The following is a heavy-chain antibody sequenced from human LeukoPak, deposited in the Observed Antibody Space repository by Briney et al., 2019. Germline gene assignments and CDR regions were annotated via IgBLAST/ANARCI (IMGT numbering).Heavy chain of an antibody. V-gene: IGHV4-30-4*08. J-gene: IGHJ4*02. CDR2: IYYSGST. CDR3: ARVKGTSSFDY. CDR1: GGSISSGDYY. Sequence: PSQTLSLTCTVSGGSISSGDYYWSWIRQPPGKGLEWIGYIYYSGSTNYNPSLKSRATISVDTSKNQFSLKLSSVTAADTAVYYCARVKGTSSFDYWGQGTLVTVSS. D-gene: IGHD2-2*01.